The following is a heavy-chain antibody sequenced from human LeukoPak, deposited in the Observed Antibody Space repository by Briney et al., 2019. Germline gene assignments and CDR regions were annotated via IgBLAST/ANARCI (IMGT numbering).Heavy chain of an antibody. CDR2: FDSEDGER. Sequence: ASVKVSCKVSGYTLTELSMHWVRQAPGKGLEWMGGFDSEDGERIYAQKFQGRVTITADESTSTAYMELSSLRSEDTAVYYCARDPGTIFGVVTRHWFDPWGQGTLVTVSS. D-gene: IGHD3-3*01. CDR3: ARDPGTIFGVVTRHWFDP. J-gene: IGHJ5*02. V-gene: IGHV1-24*01. CDR1: GYTLTELS.